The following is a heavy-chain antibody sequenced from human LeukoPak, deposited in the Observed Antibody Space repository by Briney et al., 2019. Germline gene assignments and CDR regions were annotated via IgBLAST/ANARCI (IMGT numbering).Heavy chain of an antibody. Sequence: GGSLRLSCAASGFTYGTYAVSWVRQAPGKGLDWVSAISDTGAATYYADSVRGRFTVSRDNAKNSLYLQMNSLRAEDTAAYYCARDFYGSGAQDYYFDYWGQGTLVTVPS. CDR1: GFTYGTYA. J-gene: IGHJ4*02. V-gene: IGHV3-23*01. D-gene: IGHD3-10*01. CDR3: ARDFYGSGAQDYYFDY. CDR2: ISDTGAAT.